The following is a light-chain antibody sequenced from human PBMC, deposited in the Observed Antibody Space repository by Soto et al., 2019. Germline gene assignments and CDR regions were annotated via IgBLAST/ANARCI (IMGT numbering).Light chain of an antibody. CDR2: GAS. Sequence: EIVLTQSPATLSLSPGERATLSCRASQSVYSYLAWYQHKPGQAPRLLIYGASNRATGIPARFSGSGSGTDFTLTISSLEPEDFAVYYCQQRSNWPPLTFGQGTRLEIK. CDR1: QSVYSY. V-gene: IGKV3-11*01. CDR3: QQRSNWPPLT. J-gene: IGKJ5*01.